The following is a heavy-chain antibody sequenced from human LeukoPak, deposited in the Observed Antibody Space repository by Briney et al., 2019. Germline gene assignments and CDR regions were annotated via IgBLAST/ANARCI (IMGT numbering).Heavy chain of an antibody. CDR2: IYYSGST. D-gene: IGHD6-19*01. CDR1: GGSISSYY. J-gene: IGHJ4*02. Sequence: SETLSLTCTVSGGSISSYYWSWIRQPPGKGLEWIGYIYYSGSTNYNPSLKSRVTISVDTSKNQFSLKLSSVTAADTAVYYCARGRIAVADRPLYYFDYWGQGTLVTVSS. CDR3: ARGRIAVADRPLYYFDY. V-gene: IGHV4-59*01.